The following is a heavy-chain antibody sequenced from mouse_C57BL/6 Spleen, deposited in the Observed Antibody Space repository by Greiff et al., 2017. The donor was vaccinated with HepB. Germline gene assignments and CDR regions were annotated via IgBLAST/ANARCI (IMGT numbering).Heavy chain of an antibody. D-gene: IGHD1-1*01. CDR1: GYAFSSYW. J-gene: IGHJ1*03. CDR2: IYPGDGDT. CDR3: ARPYGSSYNWYFDV. V-gene: IGHV1-80*01. Sequence: VKLQESGAELVKPGASVKISCKASGYAFSSYWMNWVKQRPGKGLEWIGQIYPGDGDTNYNGKFKGKATLTADKSSSTAYMKLSSLTSEDSAVYFCARPYGSSYNWYFDVWGTGTTVTVSS.